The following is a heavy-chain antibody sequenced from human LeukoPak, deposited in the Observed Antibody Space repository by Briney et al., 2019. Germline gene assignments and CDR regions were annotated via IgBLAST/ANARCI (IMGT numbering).Heavy chain of an antibody. Sequence: PGGSLRLSCAASGFTFSSYAMSWVRQAPGKGLEWVSLIGGSGSSTYYADSVKGRFTISRDNSKNTLYLQMNSLRAEDMAVYYCAKGYDEDYWGQGTLVTVSS. V-gene: IGHV3-23*01. CDR1: GFTFSSYA. CDR3: AKGYDEDY. J-gene: IGHJ4*02. CDR2: IGGSGSST. D-gene: IGHD3-3*01.